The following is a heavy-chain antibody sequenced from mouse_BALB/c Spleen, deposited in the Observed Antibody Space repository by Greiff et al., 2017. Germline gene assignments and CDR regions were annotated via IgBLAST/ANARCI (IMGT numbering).Heavy chain of an antibody. CDR3: ARGNDYDPMDY. CDR1: GFTFSSYA. D-gene: IGHD2-4*01. V-gene: IGHV5-6-5*01. CDR2: ISSGGST. J-gene: IGHJ4*01. Sequence: DVKLVESGGGLVKPGGSLKLSCAASGFTFSSYAMSWVRQTPEKRLEWVASISSGGSTYYPDSVKGRFTISRDNARNILYLQMSSLRSEDTAMYYCARGNDYDPMDYWGQGTSVTVSS.